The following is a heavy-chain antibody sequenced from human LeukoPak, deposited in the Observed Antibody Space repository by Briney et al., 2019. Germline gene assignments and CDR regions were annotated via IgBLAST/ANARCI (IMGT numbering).Heavy chain of an antibody. J-gene: IGHJ4*02. Sequence: GGSLRLSCAASGFTFSSYEMNWVRQAPGKGLEWVSYISSSSSTIYYADSVKGRFTISRDDAKNSLYLQMNSLRAEDTAVYYCARDLDSSGFYPRGYFDYWGQGTLVTVSS. D-gene: IGHD3-22*01. CDR1: GFTFSSYE. CDR2: ISSSSSTI. CDR3: ARDLDSSGFYPRGYFDY. V-gene: IGHV3-48*01.